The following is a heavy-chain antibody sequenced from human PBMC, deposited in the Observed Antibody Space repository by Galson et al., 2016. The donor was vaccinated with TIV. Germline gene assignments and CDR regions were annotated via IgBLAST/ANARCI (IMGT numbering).Heavy chain of an antibody. D-gene: IGHD3-3*01. CDR3: AKTIAVSGVLINYFYYGMDV. Sequence: CAASGFTFSNFAMHWVRQAPGKGLEWVSSISATGGSTYYADSVKGRFTTFRDNSKDQLYLQMNSLRAEDTAVYYCAKTIAVSGVLINYFYYGMDVWGHGTTVSVSS. CDR1: GFTFSNFA. CDR2: ISATGGST. V-gene: IGHV3-23*01. J-gene: IGHJ6*02.